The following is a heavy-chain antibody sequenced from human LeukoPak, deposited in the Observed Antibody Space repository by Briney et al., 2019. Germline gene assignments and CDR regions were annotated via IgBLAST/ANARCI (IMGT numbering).Heavy chain of an antibody. Sequence: SETLCLTCTVSGYSISSGYYWGWIRQPPGKGLEWIGSIYHSGSTYYNPSLKSRVTISVDTSKNQFPLKLSSVTAADTAVYYCARDQYYDSSGYYWFDPWGQGTLVTVSS. J-gene: IGHJ5*02. CDR1: GYSISSGYY. D-gene: IGHD3-22*01. CDR2: IYHSGST. V-gene: IGHV4-38-2*02. CDR3: ARDQYYDSSGYYWFDP.